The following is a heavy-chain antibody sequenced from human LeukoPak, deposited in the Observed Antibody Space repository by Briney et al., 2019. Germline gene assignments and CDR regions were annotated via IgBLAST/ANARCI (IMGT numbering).Heavy chain of an antibody. D-gene: IGHD3-3*01. CDR3: ASSIFGVVHFDY. Sequence: PSETLSLTCTVSGGSISSGGYYWSWIRQPPGKGLEWIGYIYYSGSTNYNPSLKSRVTISVDTSKNQFSLKLSSVTAADTAVYYCASSIFGVVHFDYWGQGTLVTVSS. CDR1: GGSISSGGYY. CDR2: IYYSGST. V-gene: IGHV4-61*08. J-gene: IGHJ4*02.